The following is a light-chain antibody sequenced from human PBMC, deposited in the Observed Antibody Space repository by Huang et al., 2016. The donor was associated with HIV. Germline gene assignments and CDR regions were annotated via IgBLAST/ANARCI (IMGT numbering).Light chain of an antibody. CDR2: GAS. CDR1: QSVSSN. J-gene: IGKJ5*01. CDR3: QQYNNWLVIT. V-gene: IGKV3-15*01. Sequence: EIVMTQSPATLSVSPGERATLSCRASQSVSSNLAWYQQKPGQAPRLLISGASTRATGIPARFSGSGSGTEFTLTISSLQSEDFAVYYCQQYNNWLVITFGQGTRLEIK.